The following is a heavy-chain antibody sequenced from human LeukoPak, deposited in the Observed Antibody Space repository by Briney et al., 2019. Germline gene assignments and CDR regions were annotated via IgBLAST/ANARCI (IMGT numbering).Heavy chain of an antibody. J-gene: IGHJ5*02. CDR1: GFTVSTYD. CDR3: AKPDGAYNWFDP. CDR2: IQYDGSNK. Sequence: GGSLRLSCAVSGFTVSTYDMHWVRQFPGKRLEWVAFIQYDGSNKYYADSVKGRFTISRDNSKNTLYLQMNSLRAEDTAVYYCAKPDGAYNWFDPWGQGTLVTVSS. V-gene: IGHV3-30*02. D-gene: IGHD3-16*01.